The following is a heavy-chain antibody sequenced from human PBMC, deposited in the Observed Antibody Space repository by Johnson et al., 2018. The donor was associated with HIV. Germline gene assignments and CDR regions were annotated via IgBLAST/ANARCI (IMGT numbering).Heavy chain of an antibody. Sequence: QVQLVESGGGVVQPGRSLRLSCGASGFTFSDYWMSWVRQAPGKGLEWVEVISYDGSDKYYADSVKGRFTISRDSSKNTLYLQMNSLRAEDMAVYYCERGSRYTYDNDDAHQLHAFDIWGQGTMVTVSS. D-gene: IGHD3-22*01. CDR3: ERGSRYTYDNDDAHQLHAFDI. J-gene: IGHJ3*02. V-gene: IGHV3-30*03. CDR1: GFTFSDYW. CDR2: ISYDGSDK.